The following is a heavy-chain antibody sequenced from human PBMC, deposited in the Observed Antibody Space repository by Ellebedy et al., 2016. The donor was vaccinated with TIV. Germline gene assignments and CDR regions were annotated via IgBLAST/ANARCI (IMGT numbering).Heavy chain of an antibody. CDR1: GFPFSSYF. CDR3: ARTEKMATIWDAFDI. Sequence: GESLKISCAASGFPFSSYFMYLGRQAPGKGLEWVAVISYDGSNKYYADSVKGRFTISRDNSKNTLYLQMNSLRAEDTAVYYCARTEKMATIWDAFDIWGQGTMVTVSS. D-gene: IGHD5-24*01. J-gene: IGHJ3*02. V-gene: IGHV3-30-3*01. CDR2: ISYDGSNK.